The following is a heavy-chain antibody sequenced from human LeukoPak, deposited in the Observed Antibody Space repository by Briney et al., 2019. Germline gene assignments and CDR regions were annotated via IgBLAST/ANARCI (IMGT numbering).Heavy chain of an antibody. V-gene: IGHV3-72*01. J-gene: IGHJ4*02. Sequence: GGSLRLSCAASGFTFSDHYMDWVRQAPGKGLEWVGRSRNKANSYTTEYAASVKGRFTISRDDSKTSLYLQMNSLKTEDTAVYYCARTEFCSAGRCYSDYFDSWGQGTLVTVPS. D-gene: IGHD2-15*01. CDR1: GFTFSDHY. CDR3: ARTEFCSAGRCYSDYFDS. CDR2: SRNKANSYTT.